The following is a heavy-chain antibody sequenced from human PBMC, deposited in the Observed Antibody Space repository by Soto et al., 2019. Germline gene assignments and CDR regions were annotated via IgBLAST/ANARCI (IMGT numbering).Heavy chain of an antibody. Sequence: GASVKVSCKASGYTFTSYYMHWVRQAPGQGLEWMGIINPSGGSTSYAQKFQGRVTMTRDTSTSTVYMELSSLRSEDTAVYYCAREPVRLYGDAEALNWGQGTLVIVSS. V-gene: IGHV1-46*01. CDR2: INPSGGST. D-gene: IGHD4-17*01. J-gene: IGHJ4*02. CDR3: AREPVRLYGDAEALN. CDR1: GYTFTSYY.